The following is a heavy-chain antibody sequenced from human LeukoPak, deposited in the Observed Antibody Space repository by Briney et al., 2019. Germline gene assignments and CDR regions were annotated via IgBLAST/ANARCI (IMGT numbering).Heavy chain of an antibody. Sequence: SETLSLTCTVSGGSISSSSYYWGWIRQPPGKGLEWIGSIYYSGSTYYNPSLKSRVTISVDTTKNQFSLKLSSVTAADTAVYYCARGPDSYGFYYFDYWGQGTLVTVSS. D-gene: IGHD5-18*01. CDR3: ARGPDSYGFYYFDY. J-gene: IGHJ4*02. V-gene: IGHV4-39*01. CDR1: GGSISSSSYY. CDR2: IYYSGST.